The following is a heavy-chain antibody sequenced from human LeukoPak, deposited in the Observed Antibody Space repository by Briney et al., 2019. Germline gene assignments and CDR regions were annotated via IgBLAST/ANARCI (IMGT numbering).Heavy chain of an antibody. Sequence: PGGSLRLSCAASGFTFSSYAMSWVRQAPGKGLEWVSAISGSGGSTYYADSAKGRFTISRDNSKNTLYLQMNSLRAEDTAVYYCAKDLSGTTYYDFWSGYLRAYFQHWGQGTLVTVSS. CDR3: AKDLSGTTYYDFWSGYLRAYFQH. J-gene: IGHJ1*01. CDR2: ISGSGGST. D-gene: IGHD3-3*01. V-gene: IGHV3-23*01. CDR1: GFTFSSYA.